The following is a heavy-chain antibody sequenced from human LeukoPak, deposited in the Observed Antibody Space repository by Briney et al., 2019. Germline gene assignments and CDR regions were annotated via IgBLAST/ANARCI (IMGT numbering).Heavy chain of an antibody. CDR3: ARDLRIVGGMGY. D-gene: IGHD1-26*01. V-gene: IGHV3-74*01. J-gene: IGHJ4*02. Sequence: GGSLRLSCAVSGFTFSSYWMDWVRQAPGKGLVWVSRINNDGSSTNYADSVKGRFTISRNNAKNTLYLQMNSLRAEDTAVYYCARDLRIVGGMGYWGQGTLVTVSS. CDR1: GFTFSSYW. CDR2: INNDGSST.